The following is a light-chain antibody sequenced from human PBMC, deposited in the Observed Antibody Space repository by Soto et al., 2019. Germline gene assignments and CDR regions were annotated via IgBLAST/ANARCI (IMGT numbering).Light chain of an antibody. J-gene: IGLJ1*01. CDR2: DIT. V-gene: IGLV2-14*01. CDR3: VSFTTSKSYV. CDR1: SGDVGAYIF. Sequence: QSALTQPASVSLSPGQSITISCTGTSGDVGAYIFVSWYQQYPGKAPKLMIYDITNRPSGVSNRFSGSKAGNTASLTISGLQAEDEADYYCVSFTTSKSYVFGTGTKVTVL.